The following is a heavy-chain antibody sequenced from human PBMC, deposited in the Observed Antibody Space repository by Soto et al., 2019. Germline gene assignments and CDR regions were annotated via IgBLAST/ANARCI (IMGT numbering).Heavy chain of an antibody. CDR3: AKFFVETGGSSGWPWTFHY. J-gene: IGHJ4*02. V-gene: IGHV3-23*01. CDR2: IIGSGGTT. D-gene: IGHD6-25*01. Sequence: EVQLLESGGGLVHPGRSLRLSCAASGFTFSSYAMSWVRQAPGKGLEWVSAIIGSGGTTYYAASVKGRLTISRDNSKNTLFLQMNSLRAEDTAVYYCAKFFVETGGSSGWPWTFHYWGQGTLVTVSS. CDR1: GFTFSSYA.